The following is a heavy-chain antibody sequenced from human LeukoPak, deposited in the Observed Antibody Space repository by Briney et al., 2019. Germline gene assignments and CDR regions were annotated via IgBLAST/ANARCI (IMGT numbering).Heavy chain of an antibody. CDR1: GFTFSSYG. J-gene: IGHJ6*02. CDR2: IWYDGSNK. Sequence: GGSLRLSCAASGFTFSSYGMYWVRQAPGKGLEWVAVIWYDGSNKYYADSVKGRFTISRDNSKNTLYLQMNSLRAEDTAVYYCASLRSGPRYGMDVWGQGTTVIVSS. D-gene: IGHD3-3*01. V-gene: IGHV3-33*07. CDR3: ASLRSGPRYGMDV.